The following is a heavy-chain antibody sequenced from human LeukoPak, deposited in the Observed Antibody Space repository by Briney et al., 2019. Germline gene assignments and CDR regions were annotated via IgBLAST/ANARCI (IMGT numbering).Heavy chain of an antibody. CDR2: IYYSGST. CDR1: GGSISSYY. J-gene: IGHJ5*02. D-gene: IGHD3-9*01. V-gene: IGHV4-59*01. CDR3: ARDRAGYYGTPFDP. Sequence: SETLSLTCTVSGGSISSYYWSWIRQPPGKGLEWIGYIYYSGSTNYNPSLKSRVTISVDTSKNQFSLKLSSVTAADTAVYYWARDRAGYYGTPFDPWGQGTLVTVSS.